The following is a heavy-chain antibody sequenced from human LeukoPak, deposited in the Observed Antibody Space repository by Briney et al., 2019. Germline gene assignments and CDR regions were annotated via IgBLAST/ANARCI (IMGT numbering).Heavy chain of an antibody. Sequence: GGSLRLSCAASGFTFSTYWMSWVRQAPGKGLEWVANIKQDGSGKDYVDSVKGRFTISRDNAKNSLYLQMNSLRAEDTAVYYCARDPPVEMATILDYWGQGTLVTVSS. D-gene: IGHD5-24*01. CDR1: GFTFSTYW. J-gene: IGHJ4*02. CDR3: ARDPPVEMATILDY. V-gene: IGHV3-7*01. CDR2: IKQDGSGK.